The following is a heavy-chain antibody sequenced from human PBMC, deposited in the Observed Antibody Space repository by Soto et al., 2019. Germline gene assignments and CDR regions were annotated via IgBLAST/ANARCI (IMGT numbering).Heavy chain of an antibody. Sequence: QVQLVESGGGVVQPGRSLRLSCAASGFTFSSYGMHWVRQAPGKGLEWVAVISYDGSNKYYADSVKGRFTISRDNSKNTLYLQMNSLRAEDTAVFYCAKDRIAVLYYFDYWGQGTLVTVSS. J-gene: IGHJ4*02. V-gene: IGHV3-30*18. CDR1: GFTFSSYG. D-gene: IGHD6-19*01. CDR2: ISYDGSNK. CDR3: AKDRIAVLYYFDY.